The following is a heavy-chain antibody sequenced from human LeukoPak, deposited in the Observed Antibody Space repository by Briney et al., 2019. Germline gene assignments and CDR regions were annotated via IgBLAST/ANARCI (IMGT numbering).Heavy chain of an antibody. CDR2: IYYSGST. Sequence: SETLSLTCTVSGGSISSYYWSWIRQPPGKGLEWIGYIYYSGSTNYNPSLKSRVTISVDTSKNQFSLKLSSVTAADTAVYHCASFGVAIDYWGQGTLVTVSS. CDR3: ASFGVAIDY. V-gene: IGHV4-59*01. CDR1: GGSISSYY. J-gene: IGHJ4*02. D-gene: IGHD3-3*01.